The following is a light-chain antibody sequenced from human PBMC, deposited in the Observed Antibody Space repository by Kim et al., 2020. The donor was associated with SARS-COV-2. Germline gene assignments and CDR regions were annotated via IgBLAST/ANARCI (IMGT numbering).Light chain of an antibody. CDR3: QQRSSRLT. J-gene: IGKJ4*02. V-gene: IGKV3-11*01. CDR1: QSVSSF. Sequence: SLGPRATPTRCCRASQSVSSFLAWHQQKAGQAPRVLNYDASNRATGTATWSSGGGAGTVFPPTIRSLEHDDFAIYYYQQRSSRLTFGEGTKVDIK. CDR2: DAS.